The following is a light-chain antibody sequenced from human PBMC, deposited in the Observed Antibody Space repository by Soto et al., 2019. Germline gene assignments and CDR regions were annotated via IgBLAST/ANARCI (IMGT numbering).Light chain of an antibody. CDR3: FSYAGSYSLV. CDR1: SSDVGGYNY. J-gene: IGLJ2*01. V-gene: IGLV2-11*01. Sequence: QSALTQPRSVSGSPGQSVTISCTGTSSDVGGYNYVSWYQQHPGKAPKLVIYDVSKRPSGVPDRFSGSKSGNTASLTLSGLQAEDEADYYCFSYAGSYSLVFGGGTKRTVL. CDR2: DVS.